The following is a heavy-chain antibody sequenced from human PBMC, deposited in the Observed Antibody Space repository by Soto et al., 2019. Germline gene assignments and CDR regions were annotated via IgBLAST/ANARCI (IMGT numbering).Heavy chain of an antibody. CDR1: GGSISSSSYY. D-gene: IGHD2-21*02. J-gene: IGHJ4*02. Sequence: PSETLTLTCTVSGGSISSSSYYWGWLRQPPGKGLERIGSIYYSGSTYYKQSLKRRITISVDTTKNQISLKQSSETAADTAVYYCARHVVTATYYFDYWGQGTLVT. CDR2: IYYSGST. V-gene: IGHV4-39*01. CDR3: ARHVVTATYYFDY.